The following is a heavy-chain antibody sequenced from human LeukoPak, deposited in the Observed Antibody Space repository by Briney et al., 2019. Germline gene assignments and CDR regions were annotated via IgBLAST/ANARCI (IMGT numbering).Heavy chain of an antibody. J-gene: IGHJ6*03. CDR2: IHHSGST. CDR1: GDSINNNNW. V-gene: IGHV4-4*02. D-gene: IGHD3-10*01. Sequence: PSETLSLTCDVSGDSINNNNWWNWVRQPPGKGLEWIGEIHHSGSTEYNPSLKSRVTISVDRSKNQFSLNLSSVTAADTAVYYCARAGIVSYYYYYYMDVWGKGTTVTVSS. CDR3: ARAGIVSYYYYYYMDV.